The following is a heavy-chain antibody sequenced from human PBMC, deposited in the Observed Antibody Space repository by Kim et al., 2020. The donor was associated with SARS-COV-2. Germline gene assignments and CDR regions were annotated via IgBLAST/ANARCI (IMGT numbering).Heavy chain of an antibody. V-gene: IGHV3-7*01. CDR1: GFTFSSYW. CDR3: AREGLGFAGSYSLWYYYYGMDV. Sequence: GGSLRLSCAASGFTFSSYWMSWVRQAPGKGLEWVANIKQDGSEKYYLDSVKGRFPISRDTAKNSLYLQMNSLGAEDTAVYYCAREGLGFAGSYSLWYYYYGMDVWGQGTTVTVSS. CDR2: IKQDGSEK. D-gene: IGHD1-26*01. J-gene: IGHJ6*02.